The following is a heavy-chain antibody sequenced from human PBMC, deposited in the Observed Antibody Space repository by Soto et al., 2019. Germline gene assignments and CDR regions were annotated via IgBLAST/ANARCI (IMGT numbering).Heavy chain of an antibody. D-gene: IGHD3-22*01. J-gene: IGHJ6*02. CDR2: INHSGST. CDR3: GRGGGGYYDSSGYYRLYYYYGMDV. CDR1: GGSFSGYY. Sequence: QVQLQQWGAGLLKPSETLSLTCAVYGGSFSGYYWSWIRQPPGKGLEWIGEINHSGSTNYNPSLKSRGTRSAATLKTQVTRKLSSVAAADTAVYYCGRGGGGYYDSSGYYRLYYYYGMDVWGQGTTVTVSS. V-gene: IGHV4-34*01.